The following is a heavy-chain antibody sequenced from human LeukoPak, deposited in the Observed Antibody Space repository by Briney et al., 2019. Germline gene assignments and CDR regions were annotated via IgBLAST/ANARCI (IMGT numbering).Heavy chain of an antibody. CDR3: ARTGDSTGYYPHTDY. D-gene: IGHD3-22*01. V-gene: IGHV4-59*01. CDR2: IYYSGST. Sequence: SETLSLTCTVSAGSISSYYWSWIRQPPGKGLEWIGYIYYSGSTNYNPSLKSRVTISVDTSKNQFSLKLSSVTAADTAVYYCARTGDSTGYYPHTDYWGQGTLVTVSS. CDR1: AGSISSYY. J-gene: IGHJ4*02.